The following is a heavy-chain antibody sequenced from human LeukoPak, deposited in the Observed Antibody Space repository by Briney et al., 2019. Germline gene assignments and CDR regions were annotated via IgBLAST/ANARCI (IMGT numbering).Heavy chain of an antibody. CDR3: ARCTSTSCYNFDY. D-gene: IGHD2-2*02. CDR1: GGSINSGSFY. V-gene: IGHV4-61*09. CDR2: VYTTGTT. J-gene: IGHJ4*02. Sequence: SETLSLTCTVSGGSINSGSFYWNWIRQSAGKGLEWIGHVYTTGTTNCNPSLRSRVTISLDTSKNQFSLNLNSVTAADTAVYYCARCTSTSCYNFDYWGQGTLLTVSS.